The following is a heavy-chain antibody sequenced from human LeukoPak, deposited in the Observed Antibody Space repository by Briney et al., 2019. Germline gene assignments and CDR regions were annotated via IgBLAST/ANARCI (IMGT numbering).Heavy chain of an antibody. D-gene: IGHD3-3*01. J-gene: IGHJ4*02. V-gene: IGHV1-2*02. Sequence: ASVKVSCKASGYTFTGYYMHWVRQAPGQGLEWMGWINPNSGDTKYAQKFQGRVTMTRDTSISTAYMELSRLRSDDTAVYYCARGRNYDFWSGYYDYWGQGTLVTVSS. CDR3: ARGRNYDFWSGYYDY. CDR1: GYTFTGYY. CDR2: INPNSGDT.